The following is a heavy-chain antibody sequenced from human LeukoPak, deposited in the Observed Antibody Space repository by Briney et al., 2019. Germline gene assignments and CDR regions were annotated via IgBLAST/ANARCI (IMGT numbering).Heavy chain of an antibody. Sequence: GGSLRLSCAASGFTFSSYAMHWVRQAPGKGLEWVAIISYDGSNKYYADSVKGRFTVSRDNAKTSLYLQMNNLRAEDTAMYYCTTSDCEYWGQGTLVTVSS. CDR2: ISYDGSNK. V-gene: IGHV3-30-3*01. CDR3: TTSDCEY. J-gene: IGHJ4*02. CDR1: GFTFSSYA. D-gene: IGHD2-21*01.